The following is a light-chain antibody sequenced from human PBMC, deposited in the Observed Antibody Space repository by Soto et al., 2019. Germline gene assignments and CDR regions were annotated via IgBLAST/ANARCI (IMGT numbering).Light chain of an antibody. J-gene: IGKJ5*01. CDR3: MQAAHCPIP. Sequence: DIVMTQTPLSSPVTLGQPASISCRSSQSLVPSDGNTYLSWFQQRPGQPPRPLIYKISNRFSGVPDRFSGSGAGTNFTLKISRVEVEDGGTYYCMQAAHCPIPFGPGTRLYI. V-gene: IGKV2-24*01. CDR2: KIS. CDR1: QSLVPSDGNTY.